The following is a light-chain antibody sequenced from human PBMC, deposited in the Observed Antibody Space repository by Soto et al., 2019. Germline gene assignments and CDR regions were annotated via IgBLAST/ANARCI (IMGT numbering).Light chain of an antibody. J-gene: IGLJ1*01. CDR2: DVS. CDR1: SRDVGAYNY. V-gene: IGLV2-14*01. CDR3: SSYTSSSTPV. Sequence: QSALTQPASVSGSPGQSITISCTGTSRDVGAYNYVSWYQQHPDKAPKLMIYDVSNRPSGVSNRFSGSKSGNTASLTISGLQAEDEAEYYCSSYTSSSTPVFGTGTKVTVL.